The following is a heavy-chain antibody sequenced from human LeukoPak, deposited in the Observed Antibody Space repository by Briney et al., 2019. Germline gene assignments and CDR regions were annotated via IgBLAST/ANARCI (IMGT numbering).Heavy chain of an antibody. J-gene: IGHJ4*02. Sequence: PGGSLRLSCAASGFTFSDYYMSWIRQAPGKGLEWVSYISSSGSTIYYADSVQGRFTISRDNAKNSLILQMNSLRDEDTAVYYCAREPKAYCDGDCYPDYWGQGTLVTVSS. V-gene: IGHV3-11*04. CDR1: GFTFSDYY. CDR3: AREPKAYCDGDCYPDY. D-gene: IGHD2-21*02. CDR2: ISSSGSTI.